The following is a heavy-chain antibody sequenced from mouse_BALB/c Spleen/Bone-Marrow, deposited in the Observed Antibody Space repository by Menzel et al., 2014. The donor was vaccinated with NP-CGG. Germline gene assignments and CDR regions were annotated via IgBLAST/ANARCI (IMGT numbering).Heavy chain of an antibody. CDR3: ARHEEEYGNLFAY. D-gene: IGHD2-10*02. Sequence: QVQLQQPGSELMKPGASVKLSCKASGYTFTDYIIHCVKQRSGQGLEWIGWFYPGSGSIKSNEKFKDRATLTADKSSSTVYMELSRLTSEDSAVYFCARHEEEYGNLFAYWGQGTLVTVSA. CDR1: GYTFTDYI. CDR2: FYPGSGSI. J-gene: IGHJ3*01. V-gene: IGHV1-62-2*01.